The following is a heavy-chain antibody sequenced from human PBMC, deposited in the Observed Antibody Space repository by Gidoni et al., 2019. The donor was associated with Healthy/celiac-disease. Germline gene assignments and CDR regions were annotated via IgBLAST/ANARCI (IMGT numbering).Heavy chain of an antibody. CDR1: GFTFSSYG. V-gene: IGHV3-30*18. D-gene: IGHD2-15*01. J-gene: IGHJ4*02. Sequence: QVQLVESGGGVVQPGRSLRLSCAASGFTFSSYGMHWVRQAPGKGLEWVAVISYDGSNKYYADSVKGRFTISRDNSKNTLYLQMNSLRAEDTAVYYCAKSSSHVGGRVVVATIDYWGQGTLVTVSS. CDR3: AKSSSHVGGRVVVATIDY. CDR2: ISYDGSNK.